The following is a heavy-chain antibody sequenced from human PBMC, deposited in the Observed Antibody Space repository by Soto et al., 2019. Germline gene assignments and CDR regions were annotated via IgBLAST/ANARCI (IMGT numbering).Heavy chain of an antibody. D-gene: IGHD3-10*01. CDR2: IYPGDSDT. Sequence: ALKISCKGCGDSFSSYWFGWVRQKPGKGLEWMGIIYPGDSDTRYSPSFQGQVTISADKSISTAYLQWSSLKASDTAMYYCAIWRRPGYYYYYYAMDVWGQGTTVTVS. CDR1: GDSFSSYW. V-gene: IGHV5-51*01. J-gene: IGHJ6*01. CDR3: AIWRRPGYYYYYYAMDV.